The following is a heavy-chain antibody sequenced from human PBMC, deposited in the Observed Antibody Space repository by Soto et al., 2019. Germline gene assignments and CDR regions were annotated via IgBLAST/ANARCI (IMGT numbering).Heavy chain of an antibody. CDR2: IIPISGNT. J-gene: IGHJ5*02. Sequence: GASVKVSCKASGYTFTSYDINWVRQATGQGLEWMGWIIPISGNTSYAQKFQGRVTITADKSTSTAYMELSSLRSEDTAVYYCARETVVAATLNWFDPWGQGTLVTVSS. CDR1: GYTFTSYD. CDR3: ARETVVAATLNWFDP. D-gene: IGHD2-15*01. V-gene: IGHV1-8*01.